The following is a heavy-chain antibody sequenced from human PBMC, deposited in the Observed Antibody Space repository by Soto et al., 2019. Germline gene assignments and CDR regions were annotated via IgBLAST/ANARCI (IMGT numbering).Heavy chain of an antibody. D-gene: IGHD6-19*01. V-gene: IGHV3-7*01. Sequence: GGSLRLSCAASGFSFSSYWMSWFRQAPGKGLEWVANIKQDGSEKYYVDSVKGRFTISRDNAKNSLYLQMNSLRAEDTAVYYCAVDSSGWSPQVYWGQGTLVTVSS. CDR2: IKQDGSEK. CDR1: GFSFSSYW. J-gene: IGHJ4*02. CDR3: AVDSSGWSPQVY.